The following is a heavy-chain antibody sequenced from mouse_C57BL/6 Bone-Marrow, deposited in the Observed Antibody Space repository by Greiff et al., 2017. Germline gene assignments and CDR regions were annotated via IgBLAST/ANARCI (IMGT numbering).Heavy chain of an antibody. CDR1: GYTFTSYW. D-gene: IGHD1-1*01. Sequence: QVQLQQSGAELVKPGASVKLSCKASGYTFTSYWMHWVKQRPGQGLEWIGMIHPNSGSTNYNEKFKSKATLTVDKSSSTAYMQLSSLTSEDSAVYYCARDLYGSSPWWYFDVWGTGTTVTVSS. CDR3: ARDLYGSSPWWYFDV. J-gene: IGHJ1*03. V-gene: IGHV1-64*01. CDR2: IHPNSGST.